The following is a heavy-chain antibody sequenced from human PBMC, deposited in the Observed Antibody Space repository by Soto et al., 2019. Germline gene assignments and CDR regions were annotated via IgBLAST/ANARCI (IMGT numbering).Heavy chain of an antibody. Sequence: SVNVSCKASGGTFSSYAISWVRQAPGQGLELMGGIIPIFGTANYAQKFQGRVTITAXXXXXXAXMXLXCXRSEXTAVYDCARAVIVAAPFD. D-gene: IGHD5-12*01. CDR3: ARAVIVAAPFD. V-gene: IGHV1-69*06. J-gene: IGHJ4*01. CDR1: GGTFSSYA. CDR2: IIPIFGTA.